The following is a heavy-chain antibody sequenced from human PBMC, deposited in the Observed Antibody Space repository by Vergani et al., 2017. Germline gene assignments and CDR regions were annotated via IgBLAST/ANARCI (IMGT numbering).Heavy chain of an antibody. CDR2: MNPNSGNT. V-gene: IGHV1-8*01. CDR3: ARVKYYDFWSGYYTRSDYYYMDV. D-gene: IGHD3-3*01. J-gene: IGHJ6*03. Sequence: QVQLVQSGAEVKKPGASVKVSCKASGYTFTSYDINWVRQATGQRHEWMGWMNPNSGNTGYAQNFQGRVTMTRNTSINAAYMELSSLRSDDTAVYYCARVKYYDFWSGYYTRSDYYYMDVWGKGTTVTVSS. CDR1: GYTFTSYD.